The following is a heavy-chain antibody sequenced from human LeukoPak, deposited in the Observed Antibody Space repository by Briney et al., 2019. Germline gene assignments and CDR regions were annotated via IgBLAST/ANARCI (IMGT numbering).Heavy chain of an antibody. V-gene: IGHV4-39*07. CDR3: ARETEWVRGDPYAAY. J-gene: IGHJ4*02. CDR1: GGSISSSSYY. Sequence: ASETLSLTCTVSGGSISSSSYYWGWIRQSPGKGLEWIGSIYYSGSTYCNPSLKSRVTISVDTSKNQFSLKLSSVTAADTAVYYCARETEWVRGDPYAAYWGQGTLVTVSS. D-gene: IGHD3-10*01. CDR2: IYYSGST.